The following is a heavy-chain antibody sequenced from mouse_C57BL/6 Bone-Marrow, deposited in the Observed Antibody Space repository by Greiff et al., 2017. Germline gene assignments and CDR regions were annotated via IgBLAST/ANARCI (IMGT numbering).Heavy chain of an antibody. J-gene: IGHJ4*01. CDR3: ARNYYGSGAMDY. D-gene: IGHD1-1*01. V-gene: IGHV1-64*01. Sequence: QVQLQQPGAELVKPGASVKLSCKASGYTFTSYWMHWVKQGPGQGLEWIGMIHPNSGSTNYNEKFKSKATLTVDKSSSTAYMQLSSLTSEDSAVXYCARNYYGSGAMDYWGQGTSVTVSS. CDR1: GYTFTSYW. CDR2: IHPNSGST.